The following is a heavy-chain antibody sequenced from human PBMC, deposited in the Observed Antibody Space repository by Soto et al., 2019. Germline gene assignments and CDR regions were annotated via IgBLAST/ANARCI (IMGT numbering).Heavy chain of an antibody. CDR2: IFSDNER. Sequence: SGPTVVNSTETLTLTCTVSGFSLTTGKMGVSWIRHPPWKALEWLAHIFSDNERSYSTSLXXRXXXSXDXXGSXVVLSMTNVDPVDTATYYCARMNVDSYQFYYAMD. CDR3: ARMNVDSYQFYYAMD. V-gene: IGHV2-26*01. CDR1: GFSLTTGKMG. J-gene: IGHJ6*01. D-gene: IGHD4-17*01.